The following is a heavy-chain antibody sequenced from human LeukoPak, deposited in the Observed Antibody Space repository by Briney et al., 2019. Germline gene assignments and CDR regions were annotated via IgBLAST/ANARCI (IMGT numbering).Heavy chain of an antibody. J-gene: IGHJ4*02. Sequence: GGSLRLSCAASGFTFSYHWMTWVRQAPGKGLEWVANMKGDGSDRYYLDPVKGRFTISRDNTKNSLYLQMNSLRVEDTAVYYCARDWSDLTTNPPDYWGQGTLVTVSS. D-gene: IGHD1-26*01. CDR3: ARDWSDLTTNPPDY. CDR1: GFTFSYHW. CDR2: MKGDGSDR. V-gene: IGHV3-7*01.